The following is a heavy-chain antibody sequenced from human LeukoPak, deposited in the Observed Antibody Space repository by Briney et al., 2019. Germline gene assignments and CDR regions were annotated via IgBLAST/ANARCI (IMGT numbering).Heavy chain of an antibody. CDR3: ASMPSTEIYYFYYMDV. J-gene: IGHJ6*03. Sequence: TGGSLRLSCAASGFKFSYYWMTWVRQAPGKGLEWVSGISANAVSTYYADSVKGRFTISRDNSKNTLYLHMDRLGTEDTAVYYCASMPSTEIYYFYYMDVWGKGTTVTVSS. CDR1: GFKFSYYW. V-gene: IGHV3-23*01. D-gene: IGHD2-2*01. CDR2: ISANAVST.